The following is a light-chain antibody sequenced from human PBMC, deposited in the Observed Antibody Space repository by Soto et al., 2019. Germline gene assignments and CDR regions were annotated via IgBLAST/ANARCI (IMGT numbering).Light chain of an antibody. CDR2: NAS. V-gene: IGKV1-5*03. CDR3: QQYNSYSEA. CDR1: QTISSW. Sequence: DIQMTQSPSTLSGSVGDRVTITCRASQTISSWLDWYQQKPGKAPKLLIYNASTLKSGVPSRFRGCASGTEFTLTISSLQPDDFTTYYCQQYNSYSEAFGQGNKVELK. J-gene: IGKJ1*01.